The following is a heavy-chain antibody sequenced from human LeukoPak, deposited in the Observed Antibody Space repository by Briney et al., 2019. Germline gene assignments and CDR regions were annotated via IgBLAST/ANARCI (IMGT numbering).Heavy chain of an antibody. CDR3: AGHDPPVWGSYRPFDY. Sequence: SETLSLTCTVSGGSISSGSYYWSWIRQPAGKGLEWIGRIYTSGSTNYNPSLKSRVTISVDTSKNQFSLKLSSVTAADTAVYYCAGHDPPVWGSYRPFDYWGQGTLVTVSS. D-gene: IGHD3-16*02. J-gene: IGHJ4*02. CDR1: GGSISSGSYY. CDR2: IYTSGST. V-gene: IGHV4-61*02.